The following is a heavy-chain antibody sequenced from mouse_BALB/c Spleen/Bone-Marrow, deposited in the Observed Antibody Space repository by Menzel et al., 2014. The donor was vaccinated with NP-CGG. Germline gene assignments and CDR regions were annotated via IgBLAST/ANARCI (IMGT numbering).Heavy chain of an antibody. J-gene: IGHJ2*01. V-gene: IGHV1S56*01. D-gene: IGHD3-1*01. CDR1: GYTFTSYF. Sequence: QVQLKQSGPELVKPGASVKMSCKASGYTFTSYFIHWVKQRPGQGLEWIGWIYPGDGSTNYNEKFKGKTTLTADKSSSTAYMLLSSLTSEDSAIYFCARGAPYHFDYWGQGTTLTVSS. CDR2: IYPGDGST. CDR3: ARGAPYHFDY.